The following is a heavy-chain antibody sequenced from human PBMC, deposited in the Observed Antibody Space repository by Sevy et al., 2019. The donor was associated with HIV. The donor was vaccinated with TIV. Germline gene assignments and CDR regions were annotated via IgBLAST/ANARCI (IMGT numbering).Heavy chain of an antibody. CDR1: GFTFSSYN. CDR3: ARDKTILEGRYGMDV. CDR2: ISSGSGFI. D-gene: IGHD3-3*01. Sequence: GGSLRLSCAASGFTFSSYNMNWFRQAPGKGLEWVSSISSGSGFIYYADSLKGRITISRDNAKNSLYLQMNSLRAEDTAVYYCARDKTILEGRYGMDVWSQGTTVTVSS. J-gene: IGHJ6*02. V-gene: IGHV3-21*01.